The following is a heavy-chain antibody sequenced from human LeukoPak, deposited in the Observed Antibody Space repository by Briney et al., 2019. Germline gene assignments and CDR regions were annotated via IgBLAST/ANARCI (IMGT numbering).Heavy chain of an antibody. J-gene: IGHJ6*03. CDR2: IKQDGSEK. Sequence: GGSLRLSYAASGFTFSGYAMSWVRQAPGKGLEWVANIKQDGSEKYYVDSVKGRFTISRDNAKNSLYLQMNSLRAEDTAVYYCARVVDIVATDMDVWGKGTTVTVSS. CDR3: ARVVDIVATDMDV. D-gene: IGHD5-12*01. V-gene: IGHV3-7*01. CDR1: GFTFSGYA.